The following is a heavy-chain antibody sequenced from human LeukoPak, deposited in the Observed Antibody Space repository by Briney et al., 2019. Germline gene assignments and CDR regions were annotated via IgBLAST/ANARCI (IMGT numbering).Heavy chain of an antibody. Sequence: SETLSLTCAVSGYSISGGYYWGWIRQPPGKGLEYIGSIYHSGSTYYNPSLKSRLTISVDTSKNHFSLKLSSVTAADAAVYYCARVRGVKPLDYWGQGTLVTVSS. CDR1: GYSISGGYY. D-gene: IGHD3-16*01. CDR3: ARVRGVKPLDY. CDR2: IYHSGST. J-gene: IGHJ4*02. V-gene: IGHV4-38-2*01.